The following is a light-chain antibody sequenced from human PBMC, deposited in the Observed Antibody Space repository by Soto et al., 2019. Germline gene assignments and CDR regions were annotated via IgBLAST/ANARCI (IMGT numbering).Light chain of an antibody. V-gene: IGLV1-40*01. J-gene: IGLJ1*01. CDR1: SSNIGAGYD. CDR2: GTT. Sequence: SVLTQPPSVSGAPGQRVTISCTGSSSNIGAGYDVHWYQQLPGTAPKLIIYGTTNRPSGVPDRFSGSKSGTSASLAITGLQAEDEADYYCQSYDGTLSGSYVFGIGTKVTVL. CDR3: QSYDGTLSGSYV.